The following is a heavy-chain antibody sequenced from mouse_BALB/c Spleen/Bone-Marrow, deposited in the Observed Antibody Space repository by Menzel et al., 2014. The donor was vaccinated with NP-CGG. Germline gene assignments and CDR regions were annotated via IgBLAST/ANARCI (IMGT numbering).Heavy chain of an antibody. Sequence: VQLQQSGAELARPGASVRMSCKASGYTFDYYTVQWVKQRPGQGLEWIGYINPSSGYTNYNQKFKDKATLTADKSSSTAYTQLSSLTSEDSAVYYCAREVYGSWFAYWGQGTLVTVSA. D-gene: IGHD2-2*01. V-gene: IGHV1-4*01. CDR1: GYTFDYYT. CDR2: INPSSGYT. CDR3: AREVYGSWFAY. J-gene: IGHJ3*01.